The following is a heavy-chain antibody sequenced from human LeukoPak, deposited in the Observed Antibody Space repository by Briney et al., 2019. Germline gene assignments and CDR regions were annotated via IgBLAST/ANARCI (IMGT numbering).Heavy chain of an antibody. CDR3: ARDCAGSGWVGYYYYGMDV. CDR1: GYTFTSYA. V-gene: IGHV1-3*01. D-gene: IGHD6-19*01. J-gene: IGHJ6*02. CDR2: INAGNGNT. Sequence: ASVKVSCKASGYTFTSYAMHWVRQAPGQRLEWMGWINAGNGNTKYSQKFQGRVTITRDTSASTAYMELSSLRSEDTAVYYCARDCAGSGWVGYYYYGMDVWGQGTTVTVSS.